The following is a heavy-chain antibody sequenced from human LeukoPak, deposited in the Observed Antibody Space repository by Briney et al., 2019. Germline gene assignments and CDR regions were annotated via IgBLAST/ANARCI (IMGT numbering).Heavy chain of an antibody. V-gene: IGHV1-69*06. CDR1: GGTFSSYA. J-gene: IGHJ5*02. D-gene: IGHD2-2*01. CDR3: ARAGYCSSTSCRPNWFDP. CDR2: IIPIFGTA. Sequence: SVKVSCKAPGGTFSSYAISWVRQAPGQGLEWMGGIIPIFGTANYAQKFQGRVTITADKSTSTAYMELSSLRSEDTAVYYCARAGYCSSTSCRPNWFDPWGQGTLVTVSS.